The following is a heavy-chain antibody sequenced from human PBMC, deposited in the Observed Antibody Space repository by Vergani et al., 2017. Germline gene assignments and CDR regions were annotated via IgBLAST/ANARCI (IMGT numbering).Heavy chain of an antibody. Sequence: EVQLLESGGGLVQPGGSLRLSCAASGFTFSSYAMSWVRQAPGKGLEWVSAISGSGGSTYYADSVKGRFTISRDNSKNTLYLQMNSLRAEDTAVYYCAKDRCGEILYLGGDAFDIWGQGTMVTVSS. J-gene: IGHJ3*02. CDR3: AKDRCGEILYLGGDAFDI. CDR2: ISGSGGST. V-gene: IGHV3-23*01. D-gene: IGHD2-8*01. CDR1: GFTFSSYA.